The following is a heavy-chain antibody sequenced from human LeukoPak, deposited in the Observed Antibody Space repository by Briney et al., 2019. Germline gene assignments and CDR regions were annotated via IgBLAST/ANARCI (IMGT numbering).Heavy chain of an antibody. CDR1: GYTFTNYG. J-gene: IGHJ4*02. V-gene: IGHV1-18*01. CDR2: ISPYNGNT. D-gene: IGHD1-26*01. CDR3: ASRSGTYPYYFDY. Sequence: ASVKVSCKASGYTFTNYGLSWMRQAPGQGLEWMGWISPYNGNTNYAQKLQGRVTLTTDTSTNTAYMELRSLRPDDTAVYFCASRSGTYPYYFDYWGQGTLVAVSS.